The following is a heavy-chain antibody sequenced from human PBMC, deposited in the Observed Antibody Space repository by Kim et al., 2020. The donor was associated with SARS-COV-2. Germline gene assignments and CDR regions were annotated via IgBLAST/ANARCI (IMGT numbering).Heavy chain of an antibody. CDR2: IIPIFGTA. V-gene: IGHV1-69*13. Sequence: SVKVSCKASGGTFSSYAISWVRQAPGQGLEWMGGIIPIFGTANYAQKFQGRVTITADESTSTAYMELSSLRSEDTAVYYCASSLAIIAPLDYWGQGTLVTVSS. CDR1: GGTFSSYA. D-gene: IGHD6-13*01. J-gene: IGHJ4*02. CDR3: ASSLAIIAPLDY.